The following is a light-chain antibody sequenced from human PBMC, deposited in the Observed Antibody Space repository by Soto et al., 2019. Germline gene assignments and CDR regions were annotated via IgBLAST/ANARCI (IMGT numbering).Light chain of an antibody. J-gene: IGKJ4*01. Sequence: EIVLTQSPGTLSLSPGERATLSCRASQSVSSSYLAWYQQKPGQAPRLLIYGASSRATGIPDRFSGSGSGTDLTLTISRLEPEDFAVYYSQQYGSSPFTFGGGTKVEIK. CDR1: QSVSSSY. CDR2: GAS. V-gene: IGKV3-20*01. CDR3: QQYGSSPFT.